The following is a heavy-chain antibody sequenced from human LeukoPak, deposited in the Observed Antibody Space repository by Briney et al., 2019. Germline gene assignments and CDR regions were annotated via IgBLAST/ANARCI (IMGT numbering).Heavy chain of an antibody. CDR2: IYSGGST. CDR1: GFTVSSDY. CDR3: ARNWFGP. Sequence: GGSLRLFCAASGFTVSSDYMSWVRQAPGNGMEWLSCIYSGGSTYYADSVKGRFTISRDKSKNTVYLQMNSLRFEDTAMYYCARNWFGPWGQGTLVTVSS. V-gene: IGHV3-53*05. J-gene: IGHJ5*02.